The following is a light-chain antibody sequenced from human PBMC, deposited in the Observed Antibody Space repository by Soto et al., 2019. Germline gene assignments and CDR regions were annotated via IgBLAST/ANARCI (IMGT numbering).Light chain of an antibody. CDR2: DAS. CDR1: QSITTW. CDR3: QQYNDYWK. Sequence: DIQMTPSHSTLSASVGDRVVITFRSSQSITTWLAWYQQKPAKAPKLLIYDASSLESGVPSRFSGSGSGTEFTLTISSLQPDDFATYYCQQYNDYWKFGQGTKVDIK. J-gene: IGKJ1*01. V-gene: IGKV1-5*01.